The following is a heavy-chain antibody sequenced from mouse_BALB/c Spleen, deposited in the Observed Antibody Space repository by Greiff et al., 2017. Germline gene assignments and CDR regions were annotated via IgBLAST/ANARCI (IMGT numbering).Heavy chain of an antibody. D-gene: IGHD2-3*01. V-gene: IGHV1-87*01. Sequence: QVQLKESGAELARPGASVKLSCKASGYTFTSYWMQWVKQRPGQGLEWIGAIYPGDGDTRYTQKFKGKATLTADKSSSTAYMQLSSLASEDSAVYYCARCYDGYYAWFAYWGQGTLVTVSA. J-gene: IGHJ3*01. CDR2: IYPGDGDT. CDR1: GYTFTSYW. CDR3: ARCYDGYYAWFAY.